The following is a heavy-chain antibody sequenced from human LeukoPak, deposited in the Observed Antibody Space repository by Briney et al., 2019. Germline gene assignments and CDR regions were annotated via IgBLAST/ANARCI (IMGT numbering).Heavy chain of an antibody. D-gene: IGHD2-15*01. CDR1: GGSISSSSYY. V-gene: IGHV4-39*07. J-gene: IGHJ3*02. Sequence: SETLSLTCTVSGGSISSSSYYWGWIRQPPGKGLEWIGSIYHSGSTYYNPSLKSRVTISVDTSKNQFSLKLSSVTAADTAVYYCARWGLNDIVVVVAATRDGAFDIWGQGTMVTVSS. CDR2: IYHSGST. CDR3: ARWGLNDIVVVVAATRDGAFDI.